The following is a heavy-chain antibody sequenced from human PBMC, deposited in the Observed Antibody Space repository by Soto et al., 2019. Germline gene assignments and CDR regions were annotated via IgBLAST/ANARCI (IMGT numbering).Heavy chain of an antibody. J-gene: IGHJ4*02. CDR2: IYYSGIT. CDR3: ARGGGVYYFDY. D-gene: IGHD2-8*02. CDR1: GGSITSYY. V-gene: IGHV4-59*01. Sequence: SETLSLTCTVSGGSITSYYWSWIRQPPGKGLEWIGYIYYSGITDYNPSLKSRVTISVDTSKSQFSLKLSSVTAADTAVYYCARGGGVYYFDYWGQGTLVTAPQ.